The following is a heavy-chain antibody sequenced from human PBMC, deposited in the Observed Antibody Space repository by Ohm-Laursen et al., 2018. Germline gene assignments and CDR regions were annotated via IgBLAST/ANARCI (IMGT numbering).Heavy chain of an antibody. D-gene: IGHD3-3*01. Sequence: SLRLSCAASEFTFSTYAMSWVRQAPGKGLEWVSAIRGSGGGTYFADSVKGRFTISRDNAKTTLYLQMNSLRAEDTAVYYCARDAPNYKTISGVVTALGMDVWGQGTTVTVSS. CDR2: IRGSGGGT. CDR1: EFTFSTYA. CDR3: ARDAPNYKTISGVVTALGMDV. J-gene: IGHJ6*02. V-gene: IGHV3-23*01.